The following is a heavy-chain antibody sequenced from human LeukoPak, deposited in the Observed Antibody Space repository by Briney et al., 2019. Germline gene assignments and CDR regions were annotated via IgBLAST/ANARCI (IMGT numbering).Heavy chain of an antibody. V-gene: IGHV3-21*01. Sequence: GGSLRLSCAASGLTFSSYSMNWVRQAPGKGLEWVSSISSSSYIYYADSVKGRFTISRDNAKNSLYLQMNSLRAEDTAVYYCATGPPPDFWSGYYTGNYFDYWGQGTLVTVSS. CDR2: ISSSSYI. CDR3: ATGPPPDFWSGYYTGNYFDY. J-gene: IGHJ4*02. D-gene: IGHD3-3*01. CDR1: GLTFSSYS.